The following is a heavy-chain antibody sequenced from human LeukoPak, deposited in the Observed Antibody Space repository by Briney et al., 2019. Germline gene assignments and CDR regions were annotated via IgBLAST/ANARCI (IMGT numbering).Heavy chain of an antibody. V-gene: IGHV3-9*03. CDR1: GFTFNDFV. CDR2: INWNSGSI. D-gene: IGHD6-19*01. CDR3: AKMSGYTSGWIDY. J-gene: IGHJ4*02. Sequence: PGRSLRLSCAASGFTFNDFVMHWGRQAPGKGVEWGSGINWNSGSIAYADSVKGRFTISRDNAQNSLYLQMNSLRAEDMALYYCAKMSGYTSGWIDYWGQGALVSVSS.